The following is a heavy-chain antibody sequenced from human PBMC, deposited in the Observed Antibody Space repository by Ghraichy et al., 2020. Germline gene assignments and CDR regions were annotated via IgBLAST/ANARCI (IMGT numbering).Heavy chain of an antibody. CDR3: AHRASHWGYTWFDP. CDR2: IYWDDDK. V-gene: IGHV2-5*02. Sequence: SGPTLVKPTQTLTLTCTFSGFSLSTGRVGVGWIRQPPRKALEWLAVIYWDDDKRYSPSLKSRLTITKDTSKNQVVLTMTNMDPVDTATYYCAHRASHWGYTWFDPWGQGTLVTVSS. D-gene: IGHD7-27*01. J-gene: IGHJ5*02. CDR1: GFSLSTGRVG.